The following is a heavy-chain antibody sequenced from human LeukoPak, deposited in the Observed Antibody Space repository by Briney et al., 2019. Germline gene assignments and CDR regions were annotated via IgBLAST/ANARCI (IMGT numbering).Heavy chain of an antibody. J-gene: IGHJ4*02. CDR2: VNSAGSRA. D-gene: IGHD6-13*01. V-gene: IGHV3-74*01. CDR1: GXTFSSYW. CDR3: GSGIAAEDSVAIEY. Sequence: GGSLRLSCAASGXTFSSYWMYWVRQAPGKGQVWVSRVNSAGSRAIYADSVKGRFTISRDNARNTLYLQMNSLRVEDTDVYYCGSGIAAEDSVAIEYWGQGTLVTVSS.